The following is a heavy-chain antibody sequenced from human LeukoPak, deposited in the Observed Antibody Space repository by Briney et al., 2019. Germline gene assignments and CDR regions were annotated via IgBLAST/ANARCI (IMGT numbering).Heavy chain of an antibody. J-gene: IGHJ4*02. CDR3: ARDTTLDN. V-gene: IGHV4-31*03. D-gene: IGHD1-1*01. CDR2: IYYSGST. CDR1: GGSINSGVYY. Sequence: PSETLSLTCTVSGGSINSGVYYWSWIRQHPGKGLEWIGYIYYSGSTYYNPSLKSRVTISVDTSKNQFSLKVSSVTAADTAVYYCARDTTLDNWGQGTLVTVSS.